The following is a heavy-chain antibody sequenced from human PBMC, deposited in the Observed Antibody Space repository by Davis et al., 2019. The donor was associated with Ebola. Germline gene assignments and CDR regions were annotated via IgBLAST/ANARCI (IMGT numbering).Heavy chain of an antibody. Sequence: ASVKVSCKASGYTFTSYGISWVRQAPGQGLEWMGWISAYNGNTNYAQKLQGRVTMTTDTSTSTGYMELRSLRSDDTAVYYCARWASGGTNWFDPWGQGTLVTVSS. CDR1: GYTFTSYG. CDR2: ISAYNGNT. CDR3: ARWASGGTNWFDP. V-gene: IGHV1-18*01. J-gene: IGHJ5*02. D-gene: IGHD2-8*02.